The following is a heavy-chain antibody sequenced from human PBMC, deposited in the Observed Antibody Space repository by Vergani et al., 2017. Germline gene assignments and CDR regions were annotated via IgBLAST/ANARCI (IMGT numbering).Heavy chain of an antibody. D-gene: IGHD3-10*01. CDR2: MYHSGST. CDR3: GRVADFFGLGSRLLDL. J-gene: IGHJ5*02. V-gene: IGHV4-59*01. CDR1: GSSMSGYY. Sequence: QVRLQESGPGLVKPSETLSLTCSGSGSSMSGYYWSWIRQPQWKELEWIGYMYHSGSTNYNPSLETRVTISGDTSKNQFSLKLNSVTAADTAVYYCGRVADFFGLGSRLLDLWGQGILVTVSS.